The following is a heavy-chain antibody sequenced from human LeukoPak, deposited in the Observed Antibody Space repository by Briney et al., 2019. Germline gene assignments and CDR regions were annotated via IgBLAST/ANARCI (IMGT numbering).Heavy chain of an antibody. J-gene: IGHJ4*02. CDR3: ARDYRIVGATFDY. Sequence: GGSLRLSCAASGFTFSSYSMNWVRQAPGKGLEWVSSISSSSSYIYYADSVKGRFTIPRDNAKNSLYLQMNSLRAEDTAVYYCARDYRIVGATFDYWGQGTLVTVSS. D-gene: IGHD1-26*01. CDR2: ISSSSSYI. V-gene: IGHV3-21*01. CDR1: GFTFSSYS.